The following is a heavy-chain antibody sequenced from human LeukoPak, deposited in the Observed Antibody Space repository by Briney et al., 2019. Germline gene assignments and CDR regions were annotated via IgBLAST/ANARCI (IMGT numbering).Heavy chain of an antibody. CDR1: GYTFTSYA. V-gene: IGHV1-3*01. CDR2: INAGNGNT. D-gene: IGHD2-15*01. CDR3: ATHISCSGGSCYDY. Sequence: ASVKVSCKASGYTFTSYAMHWVRQAPGQRLEWMGWINAGNGNTKYSQKFQGRVTITRDTSASTAYMELSSLRSEDTAVYYCATHISCSGGSCYDYWGQGTLVTVSS. J-gene: IGHJ4*02.